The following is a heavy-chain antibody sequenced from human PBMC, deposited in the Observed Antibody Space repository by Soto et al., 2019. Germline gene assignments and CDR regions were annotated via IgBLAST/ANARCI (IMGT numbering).Heavy chain of an antibody. V-gene: IGHV4-59*01. J-gene: IGHJ3*02. Sequence: QVQLQESDPGLVKPSESLSLTCSVSGGPISTYYWSWIRQPPGKGLEWIAYVYYTGRTKYNPSLMGRVTTSVDTSKNQFSLRLNSVTAADTAVYYCARSLSGSYSESLHIWGQGTMVIVSS. CDR1: GGPISTYY. CDR2: VYYTGRT. CDR3: ARSLSGSYSESLHI. D-gene: IGHD3-10*01.